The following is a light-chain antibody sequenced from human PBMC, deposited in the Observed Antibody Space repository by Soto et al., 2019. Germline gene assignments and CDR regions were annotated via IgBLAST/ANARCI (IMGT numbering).Light chain of an antibody. V-gene: IGLV2-8*01. J-gene: IGLJ2*01. CDR3: STYAGSNNHVI. CDR1: SSDIGAYIY. Sequence: QSVLTQPPSASGSPGQSVTISCTGTSSDIGAYIYVSWYQQHPGKPPKLIIYEFSERPSGVPDRFSGSKSGNTASLTVSGLQAEDEASYYCSTYAGSNNHVIFGGGTKLTVL. CDR2: EFS.